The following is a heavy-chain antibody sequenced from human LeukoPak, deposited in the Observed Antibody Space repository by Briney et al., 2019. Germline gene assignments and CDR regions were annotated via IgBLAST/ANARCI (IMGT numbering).Heavy chain of an antibody. J-gene: IGHJ4*02. D-gene: IGHD6-13*01. V-gene: IGHV3-48*01. CDR3: ARDLIAAAGRH. CDR1: GFTFSSHS. CDR2: ISSSSSTI. Sequence: GGSLRLSCEASGFTFSSHSMNWVRQAPGKGLEWVSYISSSSSTIYYADSVKGRFTISRDNAKNSLYLQMNSLRAEDTAVYYCARDLIAAAGRHWGQGTLVTVSS.